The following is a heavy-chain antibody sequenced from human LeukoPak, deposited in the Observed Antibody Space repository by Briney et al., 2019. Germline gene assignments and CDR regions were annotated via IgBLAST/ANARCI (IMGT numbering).Heavy chain of an antibody. CDR2: INHSGST. V-gene: IGHV4-34*01. D-gene: IGHD2-2*02. J-gene: IGHJ5*02. CDR3: ARGYQLLYGFWFDP. CDR1: GGSFSGYY. Sequence: PSETLSLTCAVYGGSFSGYYWSWIRQPPGKGLEWIGEINHSGSTNYNPSLKSRVTISVDTSKNQFSLKLSSVTAADTAVYYCARGYQLLYGFWFDPWGQGILVTVSS.